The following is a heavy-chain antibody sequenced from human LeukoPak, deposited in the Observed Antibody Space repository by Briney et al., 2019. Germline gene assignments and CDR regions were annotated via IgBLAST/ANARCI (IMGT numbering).Heavy chain of an antibody. CDR3: ARGGVAADY. D-gene: IGHD2-8*01. V-gene: IGHV4-59*01. Sequence: SETLSLTCTVAAGSISSYYWSWIRQPPGKGLEWIGYIYYSGSTNYNPSLKSRVTISVDTSKNQFSLKLSSVTAADTAVYYCARGGVAADYWGQGTLVTVSS. CDR2: IYYSGST. CDR1: AGSISSYY. J-gene: IGHJ4*02.